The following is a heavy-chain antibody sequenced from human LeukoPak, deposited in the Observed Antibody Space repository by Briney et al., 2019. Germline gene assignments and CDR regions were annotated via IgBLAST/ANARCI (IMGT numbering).Heavy chain of an antibody. J-gene: IGHJ6*02. Sequence: SETLSLTCTVSGGSLSSGGYYWSWIRPHPGKGLEWIGYIYYSGSTYYNPSLKSRVTISVDTSKNQFSLKLSSVTAADTAVYYCARVDVVVVAARPYYYGMDVWGQGTTVTVSS. V-gene: IGHV4-31*03. CDR1: GGSLSSGGYY. CDR2: IYYSGST. CDR3: ARVDVVVVAARPYYYGMDV. D-gene: IGHD2-15*01.